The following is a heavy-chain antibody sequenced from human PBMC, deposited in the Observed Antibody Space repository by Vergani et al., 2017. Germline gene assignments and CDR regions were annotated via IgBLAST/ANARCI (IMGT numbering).Heavy chain of an antibody. D-gene: IGHD1-1*01. CDR2: IYSGGSST. Sequence: EVQLLESGGGLVQPGGSLRLSCAASGFTFSSYAMSWVRQAPGKGLEWVSVIYSGGSSTYYADSVKGRFTISRDNSKNTLYLQMNSLRAEDTAVYYCAKGEKNVAAFDIWGQGTMVTVSS. CDR1: GFTFSSYA. V-gene: IGHV3-23*03. CDR3: AKGEKNVAAFDI. J-gene: IGHJ3*02.